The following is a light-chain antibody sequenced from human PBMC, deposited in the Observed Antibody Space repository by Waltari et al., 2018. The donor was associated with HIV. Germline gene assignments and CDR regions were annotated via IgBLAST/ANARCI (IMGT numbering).Light chain of an antibody. V-gene: IGLV1-44*01. J-gene: IGLJ2*01. CDR1: TSNIGRNT. CDR3: QAHDGSLSGTV. CDR2: GKK. Sequence: QSVLTQPPSASGTPEQRVTISCSGSTSNIGRNTVSWFQQFPGTAPKVLIYGKKRPASGVPDRFSVSKSGTSASLAIMGLQSEDEADYYCQAHDGSLSGTVFGGGTKLTVL.